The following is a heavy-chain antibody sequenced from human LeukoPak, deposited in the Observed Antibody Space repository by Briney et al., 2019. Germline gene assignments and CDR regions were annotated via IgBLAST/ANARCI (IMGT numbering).Heavy chain of an antibody. CDR3: ARGMTTGD. Sequence: GGSLRLSCAASGXSFSSFWMNWVRQAPGKGLEWVANIKHDGSEKYYVDSVKGRFTISRDNAKSSLFLQMNSLRVEDTAVYYCARGMTTGDWGQGTLVTVSS. CDR2: IKHDGSEK. J-gene: IGHJ4*02. V-gene: IGHV3-7*05. D-gene: IGHD4-17*01. CDR1: GXSFSSFW.